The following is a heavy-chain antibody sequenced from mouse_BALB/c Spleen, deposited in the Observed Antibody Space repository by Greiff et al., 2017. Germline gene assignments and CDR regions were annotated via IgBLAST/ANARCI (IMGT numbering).Heavy chain of an antibody. J-gene: IGHJ4*01. D-gene: IGHD3-2*01. Sequence: QVQLQQPGAELVKPGASVKLSCKASGYTFTSYWMHWVKQRPGQGLEWIGEINPSNGRTNYNEKFKSKATLTVDKSSSTAYMQLSSLTSEDSAVYYCARWTARATLAMDDWGQGTSVTVSS. CDR3: ARWTARATLAMDD. CDR1: GYTFTSYW. V-gene: IGHV1S81*02. CDR2: INPSNGRT.